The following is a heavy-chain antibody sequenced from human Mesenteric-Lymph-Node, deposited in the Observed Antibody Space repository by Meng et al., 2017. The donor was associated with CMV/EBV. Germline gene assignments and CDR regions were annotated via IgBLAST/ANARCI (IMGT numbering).Heavy chain of an antibody. J-gene: IGHJ3*02. D-gene: IGHD3-10*01. CDR1: GFTFSSYA. Sequence: GGSLRLSCAASGFTFSSYAMSWVRQAPGKGLEWVSVIYSGGSSTYYADSVKGRFTISRDNSKNTLYLQMNSLRAEDTAVYYCAKDDGSGAFDIWGQGTMVTVSS. V-gene: IGHV3-23*03. CDR3: AKDDGSGAFDI. CDR2: IYSGGSST.